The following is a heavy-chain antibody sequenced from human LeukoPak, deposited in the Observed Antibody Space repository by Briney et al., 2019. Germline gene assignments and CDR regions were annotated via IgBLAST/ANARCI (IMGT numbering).Heavy chain of an antibody. CDR3: ARVGDCGGDCYAFDY. CDR2: IYYSGST. D-gene: IGHD2-21*02. V-gene: IGHV4-31*03. CDR1: GGSISSGDYY. J-gene: IGHJ4*02. Sequence: SETLSLTCTVSGGSISSGDYYWSWIRQHPGKGLEWIGYIYYSGSTYYNPSLKSRVTISVDTSKNQFSLKLSSVTAADTAVYYCARVGDCGGDCYAFDYWGQGTLVTVSS.